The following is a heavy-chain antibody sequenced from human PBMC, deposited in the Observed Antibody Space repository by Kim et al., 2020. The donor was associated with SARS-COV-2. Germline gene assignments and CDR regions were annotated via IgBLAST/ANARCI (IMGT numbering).Heavy chain of an antibody. V-gene: IGHV3-9*01. CDR3: AKGDNDGYSHGIDY. CDR2: ISYHSGTK. J-gene: IGHJ4*02. Sequence: GGSLRLSCAVSGFRFGDYGMHWVRQRPGKGLEWVSGISYHSGTKGYADSVKGRFTISRDNAKSSLYLQMNSLRTEDTALYYCAKGDNDGYSHGIDYWGQG. D-gene: IGHD5-18*01. CDR1: GFRFGDYG.